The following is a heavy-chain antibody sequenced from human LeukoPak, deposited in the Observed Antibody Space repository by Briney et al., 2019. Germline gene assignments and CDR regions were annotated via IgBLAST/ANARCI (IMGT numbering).Heavy chain of an antibody. CDR2: ISGDGGVT. Sequence: PGGSLRLSCAASGFTFSSNSMNWVRQAPGKGLEWVSLISGDGGVTHYADSWRGRFTISRDNDKSSLFLQMNSLRVEDTAFYYCAKGNNSLSYNFDYWGQGTLVTVSS. J-gene: IGHJ4*02. CDR1: GFTFSSNS. D-gene: IGHD2/OR15-2a*01. CDR3: AKGNNSLSYNFDY. V-gene: IGHV3-43*02.